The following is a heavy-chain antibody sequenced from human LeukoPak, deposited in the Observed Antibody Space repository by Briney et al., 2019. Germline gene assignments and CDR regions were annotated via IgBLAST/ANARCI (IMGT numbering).Heavy chain of an antibody. V-gene: IGHV4-39*07. CDR3: ARGRYCSSTSCYPAFDY. Sequence: PSETLSLTCTVFGGSISSSSYYWGWIRQPPGKGLEWIGSIYYSGSTYYNPSLKSRVTISVDTSKNQFSLKLSSVTAADTAVYYCARGRYCSSTSCYPAFDYWGQGTLVTVSS. CDR2: IYYSGST. J-gene: IGHJ4*02. CDR1: GGSISSSSYY. D-gene: IGHD2-2*01.